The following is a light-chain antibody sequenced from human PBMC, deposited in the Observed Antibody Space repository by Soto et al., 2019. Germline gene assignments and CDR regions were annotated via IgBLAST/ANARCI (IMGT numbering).Light chain of an antibody. CDR2: GAS. J-gene: IGKJ1*01. V-gene: IGKV3-20*01. Sequence: EIVLTQSPGTLSLSPGERATLSCRTRQSVSSNYLAWYQQKPGQAPRLLIYGASSRATGIPDRFSGSRSGTDFTLTISRLEPEDFAVYYCQQYGSSPRTFGQGTKVDIK. CDR1: QSVSSNY. CDR3: QQYGSSPRT.